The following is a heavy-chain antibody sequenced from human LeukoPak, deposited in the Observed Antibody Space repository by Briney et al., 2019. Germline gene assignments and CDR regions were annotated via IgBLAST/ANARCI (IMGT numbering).Heavy chain of an antibody. V-gene: IGHV3-21*01. CDR2: ISSSSSYI. CDR3: ARLSAPDTAMVREFPGAVDY. Sequence: GGSLRLSCAASGFTFSSYRMNWVRQAPGKGLEWVSSISSSSSYIYYADSVKGRFTISRDNAKNSLYLQMNSLRAEDTAVYYCARLSAPDTAMVREFPGAVDYWGQGTLVTVSS. J-gene: IGHJ4*02. D-gene: IGHD5-18*01. CDR1: GFTFSSYR.